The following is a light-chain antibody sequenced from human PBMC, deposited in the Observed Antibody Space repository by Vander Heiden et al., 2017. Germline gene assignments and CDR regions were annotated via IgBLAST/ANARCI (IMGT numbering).Light chain of an antibody. CDR2: SAS. J-gene: IGKJ1*01. V-gene: IGKV3-15*01. Sequence: EVVMTQSPATMSVTPGERATLSCRASQSVGSNLLWYQRKPGQAPRLLISSASTRVTGIPARFSGSGSGTEFTLTISSLQSEDFAVYYCQQYNNWSWTFGQGTKVEIK. CDR1: QSVGSN. CDR3: QQYNNWSWT.